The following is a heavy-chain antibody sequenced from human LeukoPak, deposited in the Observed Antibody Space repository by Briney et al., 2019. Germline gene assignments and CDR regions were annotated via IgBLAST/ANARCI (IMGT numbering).Heavy chain of an antibody. CDR2: IKQDGSEK. CDR1: GFTFSSYW. D-gene: IGHD3-3*01. Sequence: GGSLRLSCAASGFTFSSYWMNWLRQAPGKGLEWVANIKQDGSEKYYVDSVKGRFTISRDNAKNSLYLQMNSLRAEDTAVFYCASSRMRFLEWSPYDYWGQGTLVTVSS. CDR3: ASSRMRFLEWSPYDY. V-gene: IGHV3-7*01. J-gene: IGHJ4*02.